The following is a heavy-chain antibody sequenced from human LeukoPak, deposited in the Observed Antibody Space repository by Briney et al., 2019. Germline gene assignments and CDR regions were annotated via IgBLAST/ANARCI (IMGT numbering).Heavy chain of an antibody. CDR1: GFTFSSYW. D-gene: IGHD6-19*01. V-gene: IGHV3-7*01. CDR3: VRGSGWAYYFDY. Sequence: QPGGSLRLSCAASGFTFSSYWMSWVRQAPGKGLEWVANIKYDGSNKYYADSVKGRFTISRDNSKNTLYLQMNSLRAEDTALYYCVRGSGWAYYFDYWGQGTLVTVSS. CDR2: IKYDGSNK. J-gene: IGHJ4*02.